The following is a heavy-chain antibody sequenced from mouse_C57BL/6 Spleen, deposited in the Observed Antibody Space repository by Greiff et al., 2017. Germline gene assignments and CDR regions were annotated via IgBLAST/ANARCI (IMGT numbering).Heavy chain of an antibody. CDR2: IWGGGST. J-gene: IGHJ4*01. D-gene: IGHD2-3*01. Sequence: QVQLKESGPGLLAPSQSLSITCTVPGFSLTSYGVDWVRQPPGKGLEWLGVIWGGGSTNYNSALISRLSISKDNSKSQVFLKIKSLQTDDTAMYNCAKRLYDGYYAMDYWGQGTSVTVSS. CDR1: GFSLTSYG. CDR3: AKRLYDGYYAMDY. V-gene: IGHV2-9*01.